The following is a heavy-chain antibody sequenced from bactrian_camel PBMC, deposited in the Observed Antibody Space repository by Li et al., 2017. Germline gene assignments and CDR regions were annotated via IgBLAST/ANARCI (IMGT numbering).Heavy chain of an antibody. V-gene: IGHV3S1*01. CDR3: AATSECGYWPLSDVRYNY. D-gene: IGHD2*01. CDR2: MRPPGIGNT. CDR1: GLTIRDNC. J-gene: IGHJ4*01. Sequence: HVQLVESGGGSVQAGGSLTLSCQVSGLTIRDNCVAWFRRPAGKAREGVAAMRPPGIGNTYYDTKVRGRFTMSQDNAKATTFLKMDSLKPEDSAMYFCAATSECGYWPLSDVRYNYWGQGTQVTVS.